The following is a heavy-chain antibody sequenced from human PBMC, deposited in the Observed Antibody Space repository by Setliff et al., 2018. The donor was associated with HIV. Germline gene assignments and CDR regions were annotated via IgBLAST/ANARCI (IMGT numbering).Heavy chain of an antibody. CDR1: GGSINTSSYY. CDR2: IYHDGTT. D-gene: IGHD6-19*01. V-gene: IGHV4-39*07. J-gene: IGHJ5*01. Sequence: PSETLSLTCSVSGGSINTSSYYWAWVRQPPGNELEWIGSIYHDGTTHYRSSLRSRAAISIDTSKSRISLKVRSVTAADTAVYFCAGHPVTSGWLSLNWFDPWGQGILVTV. CDR3: AGHPVTSGWLSLNWFDP.